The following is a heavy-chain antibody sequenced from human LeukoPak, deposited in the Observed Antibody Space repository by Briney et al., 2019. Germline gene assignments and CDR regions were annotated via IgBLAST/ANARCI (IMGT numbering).Heavy chain of an antibody. V-gene: IGHV4-61*01. J-gene: IGHJ4*02. CDR1: GGSVSSGSYY. CDR3: ASWLGDVDTAVNPSWPISDY. CDR2: IYYSGST. D-gene: IGHD5-18*01. Sequence: PSETLSLTCTVSGGSVSSGSYYWSWIRQPPGKGLEWIGYIYYSGSTNYNPSLKSRVTISVDTSKNQFSLKLSSVTAADTAVYYCASWLGDVDTAVNPSWPISDYWGQGTLVTVSS.